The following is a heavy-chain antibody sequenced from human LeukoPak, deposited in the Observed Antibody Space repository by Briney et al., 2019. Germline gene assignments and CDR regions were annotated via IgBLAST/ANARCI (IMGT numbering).Heavy chain of an antibody. J-gene: IGHJ3*02. CDR3: AKDMGYYDSSGSFDI. Sequence: GGSLRLSCAASGFTFSSYAMHWVRQAPGKGLEGVAVISYDGSNKYYVDSVKGRFTISRDNSKNTLYLQMNSLRAEDTAVYYCAKDMGYYDSSGSFDIWGQGTMVTVSS. D-gene: IGHD3-22*01. CDR1: GFTFSSYA. CDR2: ISYDGSNK. V-gene: IGHV3-30-3*01.